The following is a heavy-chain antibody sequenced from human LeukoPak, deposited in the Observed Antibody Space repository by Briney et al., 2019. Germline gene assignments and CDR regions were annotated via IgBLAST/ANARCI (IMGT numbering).Heavy chain of an antibody. V-gene: IGHV4-59*01. CDR1: GGSISGYY. CDR3: ARAGGYSGYASN. CDR2: IYYSGSA. J-gene: IGHJ4*02. D-gene: IGHD5-12*01. Sequence: SETLSLTCTVSGGSISGYYWAWIRQPPGKGLEWIGYIYYSGSAYYNPSLKSRVAMSVDTSKNQFSLKLSSVSTADTAVYYCARAGGYSGYASNWGQGTLVTVSS.